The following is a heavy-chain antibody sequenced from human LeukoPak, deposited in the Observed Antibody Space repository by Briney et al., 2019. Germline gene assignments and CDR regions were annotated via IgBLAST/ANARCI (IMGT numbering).Heavy chain of an antibody. CDR2: ISGHNGNT. CDR3: GRSREGLYSGSSFDY. Sequence: GASVNVSYTPFDYTFTIYGISWVRQAPGQRLEWMGWISGHNGNTNYAQNLQGRVTMTTDTSTRTAYMELRSLISDDTAVYDCGRSREGLYSGSSFDYWGQGTRVTVSS. CDR1: DYTFTIYG. J-gene: IGHJ4*02. D-gene: IGHD1-26*01. V-gene: IGHV1-18*01.